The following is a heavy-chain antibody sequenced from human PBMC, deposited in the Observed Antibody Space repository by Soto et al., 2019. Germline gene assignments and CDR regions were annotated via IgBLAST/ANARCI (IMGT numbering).Heavy chain of an antibody. Sequence: ASVKVSCKASGYTFTNNDVSWVRQAIGQGLEWMGWMNPGSGDTGYAQKFQGRVTMTRDISIATAYMELNSLTSEDTAIYYCSIMEIFGPLNCIDPWGQGTLVTVSS. CDR2: MNPGSGDT. CDR1: GYTFTNND. CDR3: SIMEIFGPLNCIDP. J-gene: IGHJ5*02. D-gene: IGHD2-8*01. V-gene: IGHV1-8*01.